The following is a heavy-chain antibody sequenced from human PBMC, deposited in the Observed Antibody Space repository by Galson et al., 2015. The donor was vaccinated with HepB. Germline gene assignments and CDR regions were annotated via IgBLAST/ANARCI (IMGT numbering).Heavy chain of an antibody. Sequence: SLRLSCAASGFTFSSYAMHWVRQAPGKGLEWVAVISCDGSNKYYADSVKGRFTISRDISKNTLYLQMNSLRAEDTAVYYCARDLEGKQQLLRGPLDYWGQGTLVTVSS. CDR1: GFTFSSYA. CDR3: ARDLEGKQQLLRGPLDY. D-gene: IGHD6-13*01. J-gene: IGHJ4*02. CDR2: ISCDGSNK. V-gene: IGHV3-30-3*01.